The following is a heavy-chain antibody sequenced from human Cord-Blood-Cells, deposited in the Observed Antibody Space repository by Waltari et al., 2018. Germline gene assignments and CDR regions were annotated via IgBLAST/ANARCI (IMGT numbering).Heavy chain of an antibody. V-gene: IGHV4-34*01. CDR2: INHSGST. D-gene: IGHD3-22*01. CDR3: ARGDYYDSSGYYYYYYYGMDV. Sequence: QVQLQQWGAGLLKPSETLSLTCAVYGGSFSGYYWSWIRQPPGKGLAWIGEINHSGSTNYNPSLKSRVTISVDTSKNQFSLKLSSVTAADTAVYYCARGDYYDSSGYYYYYYYGMDVWGQGTTVTVSS. CDR1: GGSFSGYY. J-gene: IGHJ6*02.